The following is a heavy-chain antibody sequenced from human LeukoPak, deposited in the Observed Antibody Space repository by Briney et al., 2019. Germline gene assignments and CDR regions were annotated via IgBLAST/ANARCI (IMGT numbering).Heavy chain of an antibody. Sequence: SETLSLTCSVSGASIGSGGYYWTWICQNPGQGLEWMGYVFYSGAAYYNPALRSRLTISPDTSQNQFNLKLTSLTAADTAVYYCARYGDYGTEGYYYMDVWGKGTRVTVSS. V-gene: IGHV4-31*03. CDR1: GASIGSGGYY. CDR2: VFYSGAA. CDR3: ARYGDYGTEGYYYMDV. D-gene: IGHD4-17*01. J-gene: IGHJ6*03.